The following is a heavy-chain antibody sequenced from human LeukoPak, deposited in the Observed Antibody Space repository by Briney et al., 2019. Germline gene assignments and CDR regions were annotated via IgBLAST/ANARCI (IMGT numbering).Heavy chain of an antibody. CDR2: INPNSGGT. J-gene: IGHJ4*02. CDR3: ARGGVRTAASNFDY. CDR1: GYTFVLYY. Sequence: ASVKVSCKASGYTFVLYYMHWVRQAPGQGLEWLGWINPNSGGTKYALKYQGRVAMTRDTSISTAYMEVSRLGSDDTAVYYCARGGVRTAASNFDYRGQGTLVTVSS. D-gene: IGHD6-13*01. V-gene: IGHV1-2*02.